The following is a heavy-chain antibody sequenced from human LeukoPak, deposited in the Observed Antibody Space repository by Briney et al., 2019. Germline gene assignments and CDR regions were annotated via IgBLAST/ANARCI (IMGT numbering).Heavy chain of an antibody. Sequence: GGSLRLSCAASGFTFSGSAMHWVRQASGKGLEWVGRIRSKANSYATAYAASVKGRFTISRDNSKNTLYLQMNSLRAEDTAVYYCAKDATVIVVVITRFDYWGQGTLVTVSS. CDR3: AKDATVIVVVITRFDY. D-gene: IGHD3-22*01. CDR1: GFTFSGSA. V-gene: IGHV3-73*01. CDR2: IRSKANSYAT. J-gene: IGHJ4*02.